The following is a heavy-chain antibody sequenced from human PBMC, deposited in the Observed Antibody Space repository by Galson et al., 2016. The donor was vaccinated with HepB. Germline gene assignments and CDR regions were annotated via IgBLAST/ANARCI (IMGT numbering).Heavy chain of an antibody. J-gene: IGHJ4*02. CDR3: ARGLRICTSSSCLYYLDD. V-gene: IGHV1-8*01. D-gene: IGHD2-2*01. Sequence: SVKVSCKASGYAFTSYDINWVRQAPGQGLEWMGWMNPTSASTGYAQNLQGRVTMTRNTSVSTAYMELSSLRSDDTAVYYCARGLRICTSSSCLYYLDDWGQGTVVTVSS. CDR1: GYAFTSYD. CDR2: MNPTSAST.